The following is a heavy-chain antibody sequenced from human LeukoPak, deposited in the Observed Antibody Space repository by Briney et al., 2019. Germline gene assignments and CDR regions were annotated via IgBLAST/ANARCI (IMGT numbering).Heavy chain of an antibody. CDR1: GGAFSSYA. D-gene: IGHD2-2*02. J-gene: IGHJ4*02. CDR2: IIPIFGTA. Sequence: SVKVSCKASGGAFSSYAISWVRQAPGQGLEWMGGIIPIFGTANYAQKFQGRITITADKSTGTAYMELSSLRSEDTAVYYCARGGSLDVVPAAIRKTHQFDYWGQGTLVTVSS. V-gene: IGHV1-69*06. CDR3: ARGGSLDVVPAAIRKTHQFDY.